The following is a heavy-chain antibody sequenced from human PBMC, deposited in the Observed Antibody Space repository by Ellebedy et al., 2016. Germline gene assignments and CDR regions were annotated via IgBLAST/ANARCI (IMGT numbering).Heavy chain of an antibody. Sequence: SETLSLTXAVYGGSFSGYYWSWIRQPPGKGLEWIGEINHSGSTNYNPSLKSRVTISVDTSKNQFSLKLSSVTAADTAVYYCARGGLLWFGELLFWHGMDVWGQGTTVTVSS. CDR2: INHSGST. V-gene: IGHV4-34*01. CDR3: ARGGLLWFGELLFWHGMDV. D-gene: IGHD3-10*01. J-gene: IGHJ6*02. CDR1: GGSFSGYY.